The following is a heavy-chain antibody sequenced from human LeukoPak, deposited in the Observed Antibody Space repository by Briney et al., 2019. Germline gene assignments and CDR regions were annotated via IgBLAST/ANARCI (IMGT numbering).Heavy chain of an antibody. CDR3: ARDPEYCTNDACYIEGY. V-gene: IGHV1-2*06. D-gene: IGHD2-8*01. Sequence: ASVKVSCKASGYTFTGYYMHWLRQAPGQGLEWMGRINPNSGGTNYAQKFQGRVTMTRDTSISTAYMELSRLRSDDKAVYYCARDPEYCTNDACYIEGYWGQGTLVTVSS. J-gene: IGHJ4*02. CDR2: INPNSGGT. CDR1: GYTFTGYY.